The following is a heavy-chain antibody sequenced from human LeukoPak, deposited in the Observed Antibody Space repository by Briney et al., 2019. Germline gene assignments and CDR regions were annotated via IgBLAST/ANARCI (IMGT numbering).Heavy chain of an antibody. D-gene: IGHD5-18*01. CDR3: ARDGDMDRYGYWFIL. V-gene: IGHV1-46*01. Sequence: GASVKVSCKASGYTFTSYYMHWVRQAPGQGLEWMGIINPIGGSTSYAQKFQGRVTMTRDTSTSTVYMELSSLRSGDTAVYYCARDGDMDRYGYWFILCCQGTLVTVAS. CDR2: INPIGGST. CDR1: GYTFTSYY. J-gene: IGHJ5*02.